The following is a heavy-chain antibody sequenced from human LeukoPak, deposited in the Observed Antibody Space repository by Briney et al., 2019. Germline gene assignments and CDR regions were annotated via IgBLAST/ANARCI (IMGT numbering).Heavy chain of an antibody. V-gene: IGHV3-21*01. CDR2: ISSSSSYI. CDR3: ARDPTYYDYVWGSYRPQLAFDY. CDR1: GFTFSSYS. J-gene: IGHJ4*02. D-gene: IGHD3-16*02. Sequence: GGSLRLSCAASGFTFSSYSMNWVRQAPGKGLEWVSSISSSSSYISYADSVKGRFTISRDNAKNTLYLQMNSLRAEDTAVYYCARDPTYYDYVWGSYRPQLAFDYWGQGTLVTVSS.